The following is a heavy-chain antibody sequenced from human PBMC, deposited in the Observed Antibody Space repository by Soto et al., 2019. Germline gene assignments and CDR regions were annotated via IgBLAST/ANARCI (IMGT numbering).Heavy chain of an antibody. CDR1: GFTFSSYG. CDR2: ISYDGSNK. J-gene: IGHJ4*02. CDR3: ATNRLERSSPPDY. D-gene: IGHD3-3*01. Sequence: QVQLVESGGGVVQPGRSLRLCCAASGFTFSSYGMHWVRQAPGKGLEWVAVISYDGSNKYYADSVKGRFTISRDNSKNTLYLQMNSLRAEDTAVYYCATNRLERSSPPDYWGQGTLVTVSS. V-gene: IGHV3-30*03.